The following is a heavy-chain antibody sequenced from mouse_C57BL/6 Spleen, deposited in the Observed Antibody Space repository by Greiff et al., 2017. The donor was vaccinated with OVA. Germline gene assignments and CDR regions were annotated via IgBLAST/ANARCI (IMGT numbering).Heavy chain of an antibody. V-gene: IGHV1-26*01. CDR3: AIITTVVVHFDY. D-gene: IGHD1-1*01. CDR1: GYTFTDYY. CDR2: INPNNGGT. J-gene: IGHJ2*01. Sequence: VQLQQSGPELVKPGASVKISCKASGYTFTDYYMNWVKQSHGKSLEWIGDINPNNGGTSYNQKFKGKATLTVDKSSSTAYMELRSLTSEDSAVYYCAIITTVVVHFDYWGQGTTLTVSS.